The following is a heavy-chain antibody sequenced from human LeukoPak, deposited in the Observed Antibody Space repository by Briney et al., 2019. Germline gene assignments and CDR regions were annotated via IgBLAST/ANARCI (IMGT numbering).Heavy chain of an antibody. CDR3: AKASRFGYSYGPREYFYYMDV. CDR2: ISGSGGST. CDR1: GFTFSTFA. J-gene: IGHJ6*03. Sequence: GGSLRLSCAASGFTFSTFAMIWVRQPPGKGLEWVSAISGSGGSTYYADSVKGRFTISRDNSKNTLYLQMNTLRAEDTAVYYCAKASRFGYSYGPREYFYYMDVWGKGTTVTISS. V-gene: IGHV3-23*01. D-gene: IGHD5-18*01.